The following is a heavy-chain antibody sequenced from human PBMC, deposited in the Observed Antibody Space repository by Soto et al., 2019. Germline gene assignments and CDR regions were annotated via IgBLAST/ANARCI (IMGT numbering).Heavy chain of an antibody. V-gene: IGHV4-31*03. CDR1: GAPISSGGFY. Sequence: QVRLQESGPGLVRPSQTLSLTCNVSGAPISSGGFYWSWIRQHPGKGPEWIGYIYNSGTTFYNPSLGSRVTMSLDVAKNHFSLELRSVTVADTAVYYCAREPISTPRGVTQVDPWGQGTQVTVSS. D-gene: IGHD3-10*01. CDR3: AREPISTPRGVTQVDP. CDR2: IYNSGTT. J-gene: IGHJ5*02.